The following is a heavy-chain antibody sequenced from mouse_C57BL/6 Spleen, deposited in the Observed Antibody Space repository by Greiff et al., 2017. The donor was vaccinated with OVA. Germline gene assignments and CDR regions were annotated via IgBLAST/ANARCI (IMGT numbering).Heavy chain of an antibody. J-gene: IGHJ1*03. CDR2: IDPANGNT. CDR3: ARSPVLYARYFDV. V-gene: IGHV14-3*01. Sequence: LVESVAELVRPGASVKLSCTASGFNIKNTYMHWVKQRPEQGLEWIGRIDPANGNTTYAPKFQGKATITADTSSNTAYLQLSSLTSEDTAIYYCARSPVLYARYFDVWGTGTTVTVSS. D-gene: IGHD2-12*01. CDR1: GFNIKNTY.